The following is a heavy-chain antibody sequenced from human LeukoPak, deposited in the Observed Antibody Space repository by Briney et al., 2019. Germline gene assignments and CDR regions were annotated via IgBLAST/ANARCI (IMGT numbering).Heavy chain of an antibody. Sequence: PSETLSLTCTVSGDSISSYYWSWIRQPPGKGLEWIGYIYYSGSTNSNPSLKSRVTISVDTSKNQFSLKVRSVTAADTAVYYCASTSNYAFNIWGQGTMVTVSS. CDR1: GDSISSYY. CDR3: ASTSNYAFNI. J-gene: IGHJ3*02. V-gene: IGHV4-59*08. CDR2: IYYSGST. D-gene: IGHD5-24*01.